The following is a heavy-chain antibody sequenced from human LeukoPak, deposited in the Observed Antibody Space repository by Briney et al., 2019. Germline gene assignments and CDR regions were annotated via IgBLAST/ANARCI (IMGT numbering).Heavy chain of an antibody. J-gene: IGHJ2*01. Sequence: SETLSLTCTVSGGSISSYYWSWIRQPPGKGLEWIGYIYYLGSTNYNLSLKSRVTISVDTSKNQFSLKLSSVTAADTAMYYCARMSTSGPYFDLWGRGTLVTVSS. V-gene: IGHV4-59*01. CDR2: IYYLGST. D-gene: IGHD2-8*01. CDR1: GGSISSYY. CDR3: ARMSTSGPYFDL.